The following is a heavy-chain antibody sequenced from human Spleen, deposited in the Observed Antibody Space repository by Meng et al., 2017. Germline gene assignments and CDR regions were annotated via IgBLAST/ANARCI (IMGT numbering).Heavy chain of an antibody. CDR2: ISWNSGSI. V-gene: IGHV3-9*01. Sequence: SLKISCAASGFTFDDYAMHWVRQAPGKGLEWVSGISWNSGSIGYADSVKGRFTISRDNAKNSLDLQMNSLRAEGTALYYCAKDGAAAGDYWGQGTLVTVSS. CDR3: AKDGAAAGDY. J-gene: IGHJ4*02. D-gene: IGHD6-13*01. CDR1: GFTFDDYA.